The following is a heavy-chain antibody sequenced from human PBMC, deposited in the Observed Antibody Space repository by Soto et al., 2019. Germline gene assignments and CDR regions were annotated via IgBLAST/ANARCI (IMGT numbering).Heavy chain of an antibody. V-gene: IGHV3-11*01. J-gene: IGHJ4*02. CDR3: ARAEQGYYPNY. CDR2: ISGSGSTI. Sequence: GGSLRLSCAAPGFTFSGYYMSWIRQAPGKGLEWLSYISGSGSTISYADSVKGRFTISRDNARNSLYLQVNGLRAEDTAVYYCARAEQGYYPNYWGQGTLVTVSS. CDR1: GFTFSGYY. D-gene: IGHD3-10*01.